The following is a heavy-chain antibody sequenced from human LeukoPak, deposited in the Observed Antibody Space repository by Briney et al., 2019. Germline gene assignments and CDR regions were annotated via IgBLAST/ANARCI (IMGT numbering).Heavy chain of an antibody. CDR3: ARGLGYSYGYGIDY. Sequence: PGGSLRLSCAASGFIFSGYAMHWVRQAPGKGPEWVAIIWYDGSNKYYAESVEGRFTISRDNSKNTLYLQMNSLRAEDTAVYSCARGLGYSYGYGIDYWGQGTLVIASS. D-gene: IGHD5-18*01. V-gene: IGHV3-33*01. CDR1: GFIFSGYA. J-gene: IGHJ4*02. CDR2: IWYDGSNK.